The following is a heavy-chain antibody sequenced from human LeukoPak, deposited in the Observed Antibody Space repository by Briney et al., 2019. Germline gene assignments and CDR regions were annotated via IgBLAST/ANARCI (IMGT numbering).Heavy chain of an antibody. Sequence: GGSLRLSCAASGFIFTGYFMSWVRQAPGKGLGWVAFISYDGSNKYYADSVKGRFTISRDNSKNTLSLQMNSLRAEDTAVYYCAKDRATQYSLDYWGQGTLVTVSS. CDR2: ISYDGSNK. CDR3: AKDRATQYSLDY. CDR1: GFIFTGYF. V-gene: IGHV3-30*18. J-gene: IGHJ4*02. D-gene: IGHD2/OR15-2a*01.